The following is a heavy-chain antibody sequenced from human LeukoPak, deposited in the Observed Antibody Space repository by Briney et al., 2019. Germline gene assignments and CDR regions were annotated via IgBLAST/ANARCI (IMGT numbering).Heavy chain of an antibody. CDR2: INPSGGST. Sequence: EASVKVSCKASGYTFTSYYMHWVRQAPGQGLEWMGIINPSGGSTSYAQKFQGRVTMTRDTSISTAYMELSRLRSDDTAVYYCARRRGGGLDFDYWGQGTLVTVSS. J-gene: IGHJ4*02. CDR1: GYTFTSYY. V-gene: IGHV1-46*01. D-gene: IGHD1-26*01. CDR3: ARRRGGGLDFDY.